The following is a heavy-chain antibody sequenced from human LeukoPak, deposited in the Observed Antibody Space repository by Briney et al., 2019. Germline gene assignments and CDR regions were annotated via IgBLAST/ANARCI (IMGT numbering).Heavy chain of an antibody. Sequence: KFGESLKISCKGSGYSFTSYWIGWVRQMPGKGLEWMGIIYPGDSDTRYSPFFQGQVTISADKSISTAYLQWSSLKASDTAMYYCARPSYYYGSGRDGMDVWGQGTTVTVSS. CDR3: ARPSYYYGSGRDGMDV. J-gene: IGHJ6*02. CDR2: IYPGDSDT. D-gene: IGHD3-10*01. V-gene: IGHV5-51*01. CDR1: GYSFTSYW.